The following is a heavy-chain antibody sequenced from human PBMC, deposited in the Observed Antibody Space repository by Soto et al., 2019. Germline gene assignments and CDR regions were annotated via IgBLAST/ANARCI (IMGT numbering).Heavy chain of an antibody. Sequence: VQVEEFGGGVVQPGRSLRLSCAASGFTFSTYAMHWVRQAPGKGLQWVAVIWYDGSDYYYADSVKGRFSIFRDNSHNTLYLDMNNLRAEDTAVYYSATSRVPYSGYEPSGYWGQGTLVTVSS. J-gene: IGHJ4*02. CDR1: GFTFSTYA. D-gene: IGHD5-12*01. CDR2: IWYDGSDY. CDR3: ATSRVPYSGYEPSGY. V-gene: IGHV3-33*01.